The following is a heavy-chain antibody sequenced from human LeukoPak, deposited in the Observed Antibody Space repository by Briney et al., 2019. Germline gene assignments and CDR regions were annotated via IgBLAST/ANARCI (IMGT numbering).Heavy chain of an antibody. J-gene: IGHJ3*02. V-gene: IGHV3-48*02. CDR2: ISSSSSNI. D-gene: IGHD6-13*01. CDR1: GFTFSSYS. Sequence: GGSLRLSCAASGFTFSSYSMNWVRPAPGKGLEWGSYISSSSSNIYYADSVKGRFTISRDNAKNSLYLQMNSLRDEDTAVYYCARGGYSSSWYARDDFDIWGPGTMVTVSS. CDR3: ARGGYSSSWYARDDFDI.